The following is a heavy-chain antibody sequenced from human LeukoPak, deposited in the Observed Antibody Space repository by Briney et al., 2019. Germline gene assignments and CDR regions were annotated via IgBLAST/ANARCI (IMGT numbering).Heavy chain of an antibody. D-gene: IGHD4-17*01. CDR2: ISAYNGNT. Sequence: ASVKVSCKASGYTFTSYGISWVRQAPGQGLEWMGWISAYNGNTNYAQKFQGRVTMTRDTSINTAYMELSSLRSEDTAVYYGARRNYGDSRRWVDPWGQGTLVTVSS. CDR1: GYTFTSYG. CDR3: ARRNYGDSRRWVDP. J-gene: IGHJ5*02. V-gene: IGHV1-18*01.